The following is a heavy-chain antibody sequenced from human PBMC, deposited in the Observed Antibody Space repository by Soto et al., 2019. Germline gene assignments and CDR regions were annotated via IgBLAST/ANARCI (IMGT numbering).Heavy chain of an antibody. CDR2: IYYSGNT. V-gene: IGHV4-39*01. CDR1: GGSISSSSSY. Sequence: SETLSLTCTVSGGSISSSSSYWGWIRQPPGKGLEWVGSIYYSGNTYYNPSLKSRVTISVDTSKNQFSLKLSSVTAADTAVYYCARLTSTSWFDPWGQGTLVTVSS. J-gene: IGHJ5*02. D-gene: IGHD2-2*01. CDR3: ARLTSTSWFDP.